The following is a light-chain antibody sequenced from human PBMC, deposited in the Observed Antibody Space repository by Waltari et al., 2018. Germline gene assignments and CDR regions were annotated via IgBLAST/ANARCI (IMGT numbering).Light chain of an antibody. CDR1: QSLAFSDGKTY. J-gene: IGKJ2*01. Sequence: DVVLTQSPLSLSVTLGQSASVSCSSSQSLAFSDGKTYLNWFHQRPGQSPRRLIYKVSNREAGVPDRISGSGSGTDFALKISRVEAEDVGVYYCMEGAQWYTFGQGTKLEIK. V-gene: IGKV2-30*01. CDR2: KVS. CDR3: MEGAQWYT.